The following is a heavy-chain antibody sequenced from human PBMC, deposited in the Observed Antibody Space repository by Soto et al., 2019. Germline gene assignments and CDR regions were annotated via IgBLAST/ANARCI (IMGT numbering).Heavy chain of an antibody. Sequence: ASVKGYCKTSGYSFTIYYMHWVRQKPGQGLEWMGIINPSGGSTSYAQKFQGRVTMTRDTSTSTVYMELSSLRSEDTAVYYCARGSYDILTALDYWGQGTLVTVFS. CDR3: ARGSYDILTALDY. CDR2: INPSGGST. D-gene: IGHD3-9*01. V-gene: IGHV1-46*01. CDR1: GYSFTIYY. J-gene: IGHJ4*02.